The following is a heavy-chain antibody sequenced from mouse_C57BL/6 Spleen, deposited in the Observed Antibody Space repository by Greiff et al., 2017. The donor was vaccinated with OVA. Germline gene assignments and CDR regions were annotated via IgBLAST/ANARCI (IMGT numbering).Heavy chain of an antibody. V-gene: IGHV1-15*01. CDR2: IDPETGGT. D-gene: IGHD5-2*01. CDR1: GYTFTDYE. CDR3: TRENLLYAMDY. J-gene: IGHJ4*01. Sequence: VQLQQSGAELVRPGASVTLSCKASGYTFTDYEMHWVKQTPVHGLEWIGAIDPETGGTAYNQKFKGKAILTADKSSSTAYMELRSLTSEDSAVYYCTRENLLYAMDYWGQGTSVTVSS.